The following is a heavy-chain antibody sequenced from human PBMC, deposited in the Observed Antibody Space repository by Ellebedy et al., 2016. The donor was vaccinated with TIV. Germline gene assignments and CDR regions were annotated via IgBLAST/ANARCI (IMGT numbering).Heavy chain of an antibody. Sequence: GGSLRLSCAASGFTFSSYAMHWVRQAPGKGLEWVAVISYDGSNKYYADSVKGRFTISRDNSRRTLYLQMNSLRAEDTAMYYCARDLGVSGTYYLLVYWGQGTLVTVSS. CDR1: GFTFSSYA. J-gene: IGHJ4*02. CDR3: ARDLGVSGTYYLLVY. D-gene: IGHD1-26*01. V-gene: IGHV3-30-3*01. CDR2: ISYDGSNK.